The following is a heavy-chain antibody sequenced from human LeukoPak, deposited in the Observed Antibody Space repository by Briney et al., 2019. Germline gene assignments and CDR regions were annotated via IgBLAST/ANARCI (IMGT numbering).Heavy chain of an antibody. Sequence: SVKVPCKASGGTFSSYAISWVRQAPGQGLEWMGGIIPIFGTANYAQKFQGRVTITTDESTSTAYMELSSLRSEDTAVYYCARGRLSMVRGVIIRGFDYWGQGTLVTVSS. CDR3: ARGRLSMVRGVIIRGFDY. CDR2: IIPIFGTA. V-gene: IGHV1-69*05. D-gene: IGHD3-10*01. CDR1: GGTFSSYA. J-gene: IGHJ4*02.